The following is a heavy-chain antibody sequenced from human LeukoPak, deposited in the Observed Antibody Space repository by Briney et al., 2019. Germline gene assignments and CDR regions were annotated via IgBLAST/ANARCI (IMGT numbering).Heavy chain of an antibody. CDR3: ARLHSSGWYSYYYYYMDV. J-gene: IGHJ6*03. D-gene: IGHD6-19*01. V-gene: IGHV4-39*07. Sequence: PSETLSLTCTVSGGSISSGSYYWSWIRQPAGKGLQWIGRIYYSGSTYYNPSLKSRVTISVDTSKNQFSLKLSSVTAADTAVYYCARLHSSGWYSYYYYYMDVWGKGTTVTVSS. CDR1: GGSISSGSYY. CDR2: IYYSGST.